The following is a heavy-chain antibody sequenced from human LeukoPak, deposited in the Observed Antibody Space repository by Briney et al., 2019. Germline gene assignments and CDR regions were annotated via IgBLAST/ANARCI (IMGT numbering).Heavy chain of an antibody. V-gene: IGHV4-34*11. CDR1: GGSFSGYY. CDR2: IYYSGST. CDR3: ARDERWLQLDY. D-gene: IGHD5-24*01. J-gene: IGHJ4*02. Sequence: SETLSLTCAVYGGSFSGYYWSWIRQPPGKGLEWIGSIYYSGSTYYNPSLKSRVTISVDTSNNQFSLNLSSVTAADTAIYYCARDERWLQLDYWGQGTLVTVSS.